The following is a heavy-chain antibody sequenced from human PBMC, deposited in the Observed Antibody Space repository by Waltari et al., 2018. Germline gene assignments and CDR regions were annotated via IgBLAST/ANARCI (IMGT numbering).Heavy chain of an antibody. CDR1: GYSISSGYY. CDR2: IYHSGST. D-gene: IGHD6-13*01. V-gene: IGHV4-38-2*01. CDR3: ASPQYSSSWYYFDY. J-gene: IGHJ4*02. Sequence: QVQLQESGPGLVKPSETLSLTCAVSGYSISSGYYWGWIRQPPGKGLEWIGSIYHSGSTYYNPSLKSRVTISVDTSKNQFSLKLSSVTAADTAVYYCASPQYSSSWYYFDYWGQGTLVTVSS.